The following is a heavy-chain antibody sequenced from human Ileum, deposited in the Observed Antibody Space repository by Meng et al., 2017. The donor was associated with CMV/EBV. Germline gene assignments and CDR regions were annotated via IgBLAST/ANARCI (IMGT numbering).Heavy chain of an antibody. V-gene: IGHV3-21*01. D-gene: IGHD2/OR15-2a*01. J-gene: IGHJ4*02. CDR3: ARSVTPSGSTSAY. CDR2: IRGSSDYT. Sequence: GGSLRLSCVASGFDFSDYSMNWVRQAPGKGLEWVSSIRGSSDYTDYADSMKGRITIFRDNAKNSLYLQLNSLRAEDTAVYYCARSVTPSGSTSAYWGQGTRVTVSS. CDR1: GFDFSDYS.